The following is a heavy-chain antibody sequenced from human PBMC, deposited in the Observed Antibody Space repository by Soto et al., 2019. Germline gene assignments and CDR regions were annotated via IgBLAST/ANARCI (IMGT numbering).Heavy chain of an antibody. J-gene: IGHJ6*02. D-gene: IGHD2-2*02. CDR1: GYSFTSYW. CDR3: ARLYADCSSTSCYTPYYYYGMDV. Sequence: PGESLKISCKGSGYSFTSYWIGWVRQMPGKGLEWMGIIYPGDPDTRYSPSFQGQVTISADKSISTAYLQWSSLKASDTAMYYCARLYADCSSTSCYTPYYYYGMDVWGQGTTVTVSS. CDR2: IYPGDPDT. V-gene: IGHV5-51*01.